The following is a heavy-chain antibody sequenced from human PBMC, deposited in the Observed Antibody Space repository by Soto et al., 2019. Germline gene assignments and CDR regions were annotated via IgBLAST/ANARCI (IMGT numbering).Heavy chain of an antibody. V-gene: IGHV3-23*01. CDR2: ISGAVGNT. CDR3: AKQVRELARHFDY. CDR1: GFTFSTYG. D-gene: IGHD1-26*01. J-gene: IGHJ4*02. Sequence: LRLSCAASGFTFSTYGMTWVRQLPGEGLEWVSGISGAVGNTYYADSVKSRFTISRDNSKNTLSLQMSSLRADDTALYYCAKQVRELARHFDYWGQGTLVTVSS.